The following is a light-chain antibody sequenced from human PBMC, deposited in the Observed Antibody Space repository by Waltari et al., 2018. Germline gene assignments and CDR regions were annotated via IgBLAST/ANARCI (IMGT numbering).Light chain of an antibody. J-gene: IGLJ3*02. Sequence: QSALTQPASVSGSPGQSITISCTGTSSDVGAFNYVSWYQHHPGKAPKPMIYEVRNRPSGVSNRFSGSKSGNTASLTISGLQAEDEADYYCLSYTNTAARVFGGGTKLTVL. V-gene: IGLV2-14*01. CDR3: LSYTNTAARV. CDR2: EVR. CDR1: SSDVGAFNY.